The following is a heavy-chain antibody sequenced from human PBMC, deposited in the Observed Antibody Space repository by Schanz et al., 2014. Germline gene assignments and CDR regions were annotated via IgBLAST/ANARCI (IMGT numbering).Heavy chain of an antibody. CDR1: GFTVSKNY. V-gene: IGHV3-11*06. CDR2: ISGSSIHK. Sequence: VQLVESGGGLVQPGGSLRLSCAASGFTVSKNYMSWVRQAPGKGLEWVSHISGSSIHKNYADSVKGRFSISRDNGETSVYLQMNSLRAEDTAVYYCARPSDSSWYMDVWGKGTTVTVSS. J-gene: IGHJ6*03. D-gene: IGHD2-21*02. CDR3: ARPSDSSWYMDV.